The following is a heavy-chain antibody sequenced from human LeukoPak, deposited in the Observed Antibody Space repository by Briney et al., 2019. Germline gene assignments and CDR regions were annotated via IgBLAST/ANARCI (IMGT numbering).Heavy chain of an antibody. CDR1: GFTFDDYG. CDR3: ARDLAENKYSSSWAFDY. V-gene: IGHV3-20*04. D-gene: IGHD6-13*01. Sequence: GGSLRLSCAASGFTFDDYGMSWVRQAPGKGLEWVSGINWNGGSTGYADSVKGRFTISRDNAKNSLYLQMNSLRAEDTALYYCARDLAENKYSSSWAFDYWGQGTLVTVSS. J-gene: IGHJ4*02. CDR2: INWNGGST.